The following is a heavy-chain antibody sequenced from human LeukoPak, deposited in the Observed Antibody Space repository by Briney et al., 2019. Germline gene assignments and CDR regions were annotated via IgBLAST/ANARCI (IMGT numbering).Heavy chain of an antibody. Sequence: SETLSLTCTVSGGSISSGSCYGSWIRQPAGKGLEWIGRIYTSGSTNYNPSLKGRVTISVDTSKNQFSLNLSSVTAAATAVYSCTTAVAASRNYYYHYYRDVWGKGTTVTVSS. D-gene: IGHD6-25*01. J-gene: IGHJ6*03. V-gene: IGHV4-61*02. CDR1: GGSISSGSCY. CDR2: IYTSGST. CDR3: TTAVAASRNYYYHYYRDV.